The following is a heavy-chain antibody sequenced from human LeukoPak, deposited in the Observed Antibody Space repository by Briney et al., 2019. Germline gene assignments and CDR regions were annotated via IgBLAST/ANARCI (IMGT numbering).Heavy chain of an antibody. CDR3: ARDRGYYDSSGYPYYFDY. CDR1: GLTFSSYW. D-gene: IGHD3-22*01. Sequence: AGGSLRLSCAASGLTFSSYWMSWVRQAPGKGLEWVANIKQDGSEKYYVDSVKGRFTISRDNAKNSLYLQMNSLRAEDTAVYYCARDRGYYDSSGYPYYFDYWGQGTLVTVSS. CDR2: IKQDGSEK. J-gene: IGHJ4*02. V-gene: IGHV3-7*01.